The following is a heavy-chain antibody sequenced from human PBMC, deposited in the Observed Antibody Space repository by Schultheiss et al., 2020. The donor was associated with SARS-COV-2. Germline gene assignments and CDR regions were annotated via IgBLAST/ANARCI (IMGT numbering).Heavy chain of an antibody. Sequence: GGSLRLSCAASGFTVSSYGMHWVRQAPGKGLEWVSAISGSGGSTYYADSVKGRFTISRDNSKNTLYLQMNSLRAEDTAVYYCAKDLIGFIAVADYWGQGTLVTVSS. CDR2: ISGSGGST. CDR3: AKDLIGFIAVADY. D-gene: IGHD6-19*01. J-gene: IGHJ4*02. V-gene: IGHV3-23*01. CDR1: GFTVSSYG.